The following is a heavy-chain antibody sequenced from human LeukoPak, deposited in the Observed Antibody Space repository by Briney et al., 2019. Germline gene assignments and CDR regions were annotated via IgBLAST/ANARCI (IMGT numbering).Heavy chain of an antibody. CDR1: GGSISSSSYY. CDR2: IYYSGST. D-gene: IGHD3-16*02. CDR3: ARHTRSMITFGGVIVPHGAFDI. Sequence: SETLSLTCTVPGGSISSSSYYWGWIRQPPGKGLEWIGSIYYSGSTYYNPSLKSRVTISVDTSKNQFSLKLSSVTAADTAVYYCARHTRSMITFGGVIVPHGAFDIWGQGTMVTVSS. V-gene: IGHV4-39*01. J-gene: IGHJ3*02.